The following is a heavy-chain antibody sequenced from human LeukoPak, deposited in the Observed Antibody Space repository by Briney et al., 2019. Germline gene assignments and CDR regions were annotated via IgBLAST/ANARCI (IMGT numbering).Heavy chain of an antibody. D-gene: IGHD3-16*01. CDR2: IIPILGIA. CDR1: GGTFISYA. Sequence: SVKVSCKASGGTFISYAISWVRQAPGQGLEWMGRIIPILGIANYAQKFQGRVTITADKSTSTAYMELSSLRSEDTAVYYCASGGAQNYYYYGMGVWGQGTTVTVSS. V-gene: IGHV1-69*04. CDR3: ASGGAQNYYYYGMGV. J-gene: IGHJ6*02.